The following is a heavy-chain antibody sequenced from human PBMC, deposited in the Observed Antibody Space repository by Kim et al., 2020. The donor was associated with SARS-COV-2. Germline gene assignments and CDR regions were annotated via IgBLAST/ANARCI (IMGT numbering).Heavy chain of an antibody. J-gene: IGHJ6*03. D-gene: IGHD3-10*01. V-gene: IGHV4-4*07. Sequence: TPSLKSRVPMSVDTSKNQFSLKLSSVTAADTAVYYCARGNPGYYYYYMDVWGKGTTVTVSS. CDR3: ARGNPGYYYYYMDV.